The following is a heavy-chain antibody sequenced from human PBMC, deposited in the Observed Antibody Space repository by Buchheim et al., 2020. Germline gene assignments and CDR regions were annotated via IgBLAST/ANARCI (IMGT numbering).Heavy chain of an antibody. Sequence: QVQLVESGGGVVQPGRSLRLSCAASGFTFSSYGMHWVRQAPGKGLEWVAVIWYDGSNKYYADSVKGRFTISRDNSKNTLYLQMNSLRAEDTAVYYCAREGTYGSSGYIHYYYYYGMDVWGQGTT. CDR3: AREGTYGSSGYIHYYYYYGMDV. V-gene: IGHV3-33*01. J-gene: IGHJ6*02. CDR2: IWYDGSNK. CDR1: GFTFSSYG. D-gene: IGHD3-22*01.